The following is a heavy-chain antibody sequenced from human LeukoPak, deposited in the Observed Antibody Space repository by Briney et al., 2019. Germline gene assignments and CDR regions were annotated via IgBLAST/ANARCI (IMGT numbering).Heavy chain of an antibody. V-gene: IGHV3-15*01. CDR3: TTDSRYNRNYPRSDY. Sequence: PGGSLRLSCAASGFTFSNAWMSWVRQAPGKGLEWVGRIKSKTDGGTTDYAAPVKGRFTIPRDDSKNTLYLQMNSLKTEDTAVYYCTTDSRYNRNYPRSDYWGQGTLVTVSS. J-gene: IGHJ4*02. D-gene: IGHD1-7*01. CDR1: GFTFSNAW. CDR2: IKSKTDGGTT.